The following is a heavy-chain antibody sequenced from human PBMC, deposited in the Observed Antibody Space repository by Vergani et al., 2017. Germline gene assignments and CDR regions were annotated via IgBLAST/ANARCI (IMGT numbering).Heavy chain of an antibody. V-gene: IGHV3-7*01. Sequence: EVQLVESGGGLVQPGGSLRLSCAASGFTFSRYWMSWVRQAPGKGLEWVANIKEDGSEKYYVDSVKGRFTISRDNAKNSLYLQMNSLRAEDTAVYYCVRDYRIYSGYDFEVVDYWGQGTLVTVSS. CDR2: IKEDGSEK. CDR1: GFTFSRYW. CDR3: VRDYRIYSGYDFEVVDY. D-gene: IGHD5-12*01. J-gene: IGHJ4*02.